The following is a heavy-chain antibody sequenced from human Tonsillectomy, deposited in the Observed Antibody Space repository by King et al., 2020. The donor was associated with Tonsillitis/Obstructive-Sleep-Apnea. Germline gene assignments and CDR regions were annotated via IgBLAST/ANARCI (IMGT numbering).Heavy chain of an antibody. CDR1: GGSVSSGSYY. V-gene: IGHV4-61*01. CDR2: LYYSGST. Sequence: QLQESGPGLVKPSETLSLTCTVSGGSVSSGSYYWSWIRQPPGQGLEWIGYLYYSGSTNYNPSLKSRVTISVDTSKNQFSLKLSSVTAADTAVYYCARSPHDYFDYWGQGTLVTVSS. J-gene: IGHJ4*02. CDR3: ARSPHDYFDY.